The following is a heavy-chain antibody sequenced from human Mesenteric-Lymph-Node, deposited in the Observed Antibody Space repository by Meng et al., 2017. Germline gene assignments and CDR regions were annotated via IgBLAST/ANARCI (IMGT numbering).Heavy chain of an antibody. V-gene: IGHV1-2*02. CDR2: INPNSGGT. CDR1: GYTFTGYY. D-gene: IGHD5-24*01. Sequence: ASVKVSCKASGYTFTGYYMHWVRQAPGQGLEWMGWINPNSGGTNYAQKFQGRVTMTRDTSISTAYMELSSLRSEDTAVYYCARAGRWLQSDAFDIWGQGTMVTVSS. J-gene: IGHJ3*02. CDR3: ARAGRWLQSDAFDI.